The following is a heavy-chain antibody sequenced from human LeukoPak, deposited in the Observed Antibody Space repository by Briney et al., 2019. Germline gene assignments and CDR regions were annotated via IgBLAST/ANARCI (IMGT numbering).Heavy chain of an antibody. CDR1: GFTFSTYA. CDR2: ISSSSTI. J-gene: IGHJ4*02. Sequence: PGGSLRLSCAASGFTFSTYAMHWVRQAPGKGLEWVSYISSSSTIYYADSVKGRFTISRDNAKNSLYLQMNSLRAEDTAVYYCARGKVVVPAAMSYWGQGTLVTVSS. D-gene: IGHD2-2*01. V-gene: IGHV3-48*01. CDR3: ARGKVVVPAAMSY.